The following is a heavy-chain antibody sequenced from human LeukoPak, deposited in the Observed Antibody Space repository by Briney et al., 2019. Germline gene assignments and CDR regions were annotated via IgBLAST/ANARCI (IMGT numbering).Heavy chain of an antibody. CDR2: ISSSSSTI. CDR1: GFTFSSYS. J-gene: IGHJ3*02. V-gene: IGHV3-48*01. Sequence: GGSLRLSCAASGFTFSSYSMNWVRQAPGKGLEWVSYISSSSSTIYYADSVKGRFTISRDNAKNSLYLQMNSLRAEDTAVYYCARALVPAATLDAFDIWGQGTMVTVYS. D-gene: IGHD2-2*01. CDR3: ARALVPAATLDAFDI.